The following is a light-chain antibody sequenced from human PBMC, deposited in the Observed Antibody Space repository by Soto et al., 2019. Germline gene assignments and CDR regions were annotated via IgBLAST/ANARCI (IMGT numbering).Light chain of an antibody. J-gene: IGLJ2*01. CDR1: SANIGSNY. CDR2: DSD. V-gene: IGLV1-51*01. Sequence: QSVLTQPPSVSAAQGQKVTISCSGSSANIGSNYVSWYQHLPGTAPKLVIYDSDKRPSEIPDRFSGSKSGTSATLDITGLQTGDEDDYYCGAWDSSLSVVVFGGGTKLTVL. CDR3: GAWDSSLSVVV.